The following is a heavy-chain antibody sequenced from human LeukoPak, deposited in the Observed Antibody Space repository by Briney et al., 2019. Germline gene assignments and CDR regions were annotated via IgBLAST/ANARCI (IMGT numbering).Heavy chain of an antibody. CDR1: GFTFSRYW. J-gene: IGHJ4*02. V-gene: IGHV3-74*01. CDR2: IDSDGSST. Sequence: PGGSLRLSCAASGFTFSRYWMHWVRQAPGKGLVWVSRIDSDGSSTTYADSVKGRFTISRDNVKNTLYLQMNSLRAEDTAVYYCARDGEGGYPFDYWGQGTLVTVSS. D-gene: IGHD3-10*01. CDR3: ARDGEGGYPFDY.